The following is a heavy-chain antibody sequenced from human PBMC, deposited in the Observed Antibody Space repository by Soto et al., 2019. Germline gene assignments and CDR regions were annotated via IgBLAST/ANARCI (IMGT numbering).Heavy chain of an antibody. Sequence: QVQLVQSGAEVKKPGASVKVSCKASGYTFTSYGISWVRQAPGQGLEWMGWISAYNGNTNYAQKLQCRVTMTTDTSMRTAYMELRSLRSDDTAVYYGARDLVVPAASLIYYGMDVWGQGTTVTVS. CDR1: GYTFTSYG. V-gene: IGHV1-18*04. CDR2: ISAYNGNT. CDR3: ARDLVVPAASLIYYGMDV. J-gene: IGHJ6*02. D-gene: IGHD2-2*01.